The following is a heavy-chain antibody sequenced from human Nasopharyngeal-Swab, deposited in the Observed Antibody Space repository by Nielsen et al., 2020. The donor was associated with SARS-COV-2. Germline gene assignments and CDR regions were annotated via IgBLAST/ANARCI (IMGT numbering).Heavy chain of an antibody. D-gene: IGHD2-21*01. CDR3: AAGATVQILWS. CDR2: IGFGSGNT. Sequence: SVKVSCKTSGDTFTNSAISWVRQARGQRLEWIGWIGFGSGNTNYAQNFQGRVTITRDMSTNTAYMELGSLGSDDTAVYYCAAGATVQILWSWGQGTLVTVSS. J-gene: IGHJ5*02. V-gene: IGHV1-58*02. CDR1: GDTFTNSA.